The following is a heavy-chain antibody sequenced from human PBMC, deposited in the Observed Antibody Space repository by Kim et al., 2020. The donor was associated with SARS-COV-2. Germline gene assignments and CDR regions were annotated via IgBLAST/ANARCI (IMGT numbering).Heavy chain of an antibody. Sequence: PTYAQELTGRFVFSLDTSVSTTYLLISSLKAEDTAVYYCARINANWYFDLWGRGTLVTVSS. V-gene: IGHV7-4-1*02. J-gene: IGHJ2*01. CDR3: ARINANWYFDL. CDR2: P.